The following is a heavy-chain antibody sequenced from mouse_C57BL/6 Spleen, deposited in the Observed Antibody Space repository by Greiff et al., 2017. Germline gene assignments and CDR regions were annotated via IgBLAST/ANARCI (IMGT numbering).Heavy chain of an antibody. D-gene: IGHD2-4*01. CDR2: IDPSDSYT. CDR3: ARSRYDYDEGAWFAY. CDR1: GYTFTSYW. V-gene: IGHV1-50*01. Sequence: QVQLQQPGAELVKPGASVKLSCKASGYTFTSYWMQWVKQRPGQGLEWIGEIDPSDSYTNYTQKFKGKATLTVDTSSSTAYMQRSSLTSEDSAVYYCARSRYDYDEGAWFAYWGQGTLVTVSA. J-gene: IGHJ3*01.